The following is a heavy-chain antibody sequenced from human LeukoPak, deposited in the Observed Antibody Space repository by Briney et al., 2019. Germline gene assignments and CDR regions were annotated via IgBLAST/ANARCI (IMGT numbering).Heavy chain of an antibody. D-gene: IGHD2-21*02. Sequence: PSETLSLTCAVYGGSFSPYYWSWIRQPPGKGREWIGEINHSGSTNYNPSLKSRVTISVDTSKNQFSLRLSSVTAADTAVYYCARGGFYCGGGCYVDYWGQGTLVTVSS. V-gene: IGHV4-34*01. J-gene: IGHJ4*02. CDR2: INHSGST. CDR3: ARGGFYCGGGCYVDY. CDR1: GGSFSPYY.